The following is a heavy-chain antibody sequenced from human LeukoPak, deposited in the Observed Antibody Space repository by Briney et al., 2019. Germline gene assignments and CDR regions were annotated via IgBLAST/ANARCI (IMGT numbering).Heavy chain of an antibody. Sequence: HPGGSLRLSCAASGFTFSSYAMSWVRQAPGKGLEWVSAISGSGGSTYYADSVKGRFTISRDNSKNSLYLQMNSLRAEDTAVYYCARSDCSGGSCYDYWGQGTLVTVSS. CDR2: ISGSGGST. V-gene: IGHV3-23*01. CDR3: ARSDCSGGSCYDY. CDR1: GFTFSSYA. J-gene: IGHJ4*02. D-gene: IGHD2-15*01.